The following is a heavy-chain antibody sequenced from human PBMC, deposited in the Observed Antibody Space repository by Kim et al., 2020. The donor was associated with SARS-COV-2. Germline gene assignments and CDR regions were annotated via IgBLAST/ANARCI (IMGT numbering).Heavy chain of an antibody. D-gene: IGHD6-19*01. Sequence: GGSLRLSCTASGFTFGDYAMSWVRQAPGKGLEWVGFIRSKAYGGTTEYAASVKGRFTISRDDSKSIAYLQMNSLKTEDTAVYYCTRVTPHQRRPSGWYYYYYGMDVWGQGTTVTVSS. CDR2: IRSKAYGGTT. V-gene: IGHV3-49*04. J-gene: IGHJ6*02. CDR1: GFTFGDYA. CDR3: TRVTPHQRRPSGWYYYYYGMDV.